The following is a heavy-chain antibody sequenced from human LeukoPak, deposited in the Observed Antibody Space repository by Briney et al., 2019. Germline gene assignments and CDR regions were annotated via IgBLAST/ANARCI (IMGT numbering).Heavy chain of an antibody. J-gene: IGHJ4*02. D-gene: IGHD4-17*01. Sequence: GGSLRLSCAASGFTFSNAWMSWVRQAPGKGLEWVGRIKSKTDGGTTDYAAPVKGRFTISRDDSKNTLYLQMNSLKTEDTAVYYCTTDQSTVKPPRHLKRPRPYWGQGTLVTVSS. CDR3: TTDQSTVKPPRHLKRPRPY. CDR2: IKSKTDGGTT. CDR1: GFTFSNAW. V-gene: IGHV3-15*01.